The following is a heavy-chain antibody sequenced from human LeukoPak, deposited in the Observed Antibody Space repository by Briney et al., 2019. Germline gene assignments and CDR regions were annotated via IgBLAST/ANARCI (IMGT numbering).Heavy chain of an antibody. D-gene: IGHD6-6*01. CDR1: GGPISSERYY. CDR3: ARGGSSFKGAQDY. J-gene: IGHJ4*02. V-gene: IGHV4-39*02. Sequence: PSETLSLTCSVSGGPISSERYYWSWIHQPPGKGLEWIGNMYYGGSTAYNPSLKSRVTISADTSRNQFSLKLSSVTAADTAVYYCARGGSSFKGAQDYWGQGTLVTVSS. CDR2: MYYGGST.